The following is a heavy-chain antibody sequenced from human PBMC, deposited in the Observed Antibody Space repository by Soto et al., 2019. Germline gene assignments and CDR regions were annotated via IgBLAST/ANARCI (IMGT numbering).Heavy chain of an antibody. CDR2: ISRDGSHK. CDR3: ARSRNSAVADSFDF. Sequence: GWSLRLSCASSVFIFMNYAIHWVRQAPGKGLEWVAVISRDGSHKYYLDSVKGRFTISRDNSKDTVNLLMNSLRDDDSAMYYCARSRNSAVADSFDFWGQGTLVTVSS. CDR1: VFIFMNYA. J-gene: IGHJ4*02. D-gene: IGHD1-26*01. V-gene: IGHV3-30*04.